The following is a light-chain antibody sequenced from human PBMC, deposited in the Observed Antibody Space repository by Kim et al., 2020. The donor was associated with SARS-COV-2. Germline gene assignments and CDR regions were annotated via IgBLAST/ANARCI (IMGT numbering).Light chain of an antibody. CDR1: SNNVGNQG. J-gene: IGLJ3*02. V-gene: IGLV10-54*01. Sequence: RQTATRTCTGNSNNVGNQGAAWLQQHQGHPPKLLSYRNNNRPSGISERLSAYRSGNTASLTITGLQPEDEADYYCSAWDSSLSAWVFGGGTQLTVL. CDR3: SAWDSSLSAWV. CDR2: RNN.